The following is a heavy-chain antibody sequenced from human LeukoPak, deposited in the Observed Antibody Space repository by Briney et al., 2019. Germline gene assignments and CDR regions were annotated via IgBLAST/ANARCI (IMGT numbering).Heavy chain of an antibody. J-gene: IGHJ4*02. V-gene: IGHV3-23*01. CDR3: ARESGSSGYTFDY. CDR2: ISRSGSSA. Sequence: GGSLRLSCAASGFTFSSYAMSWVRQARGKGLEWVSAISRSGSSAYYADSVKGRFTISRDNSKNTLYLQMNSLRAEDTAVYYRARESGSSGYTFDYWGQGTLVTVSS. D-gene: IGHD3-22*01. CDR1: GFTFSSYA.